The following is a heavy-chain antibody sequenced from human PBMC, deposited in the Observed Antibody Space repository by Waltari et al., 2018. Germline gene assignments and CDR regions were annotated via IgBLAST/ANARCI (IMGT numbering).Heavy chain of an antibody. CDR1: GGTFSSYA. V-gene: IGHV1-69*13. J-gene: IGHJ4*02. CDR3: ARRDVSSSWNRFDY. Sequence: QVQLVQSGAEVKKPGSSVKVSCKASGGTFSSYAISWVRQATGQGLEWMGGSIPIFGTANYAQKFQGRVTITADESTSTAYMELSSLRSEDTAVYYCARRDVSSSWNRFDYWGQGTLVTVSS. CDR2: SIPIFGTA. D-gene: IGHD6-13*01.